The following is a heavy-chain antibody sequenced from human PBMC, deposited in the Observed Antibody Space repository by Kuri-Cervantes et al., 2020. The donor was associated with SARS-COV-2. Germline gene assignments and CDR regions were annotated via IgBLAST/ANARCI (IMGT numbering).Heavy chain of an antibody. V-gene: IGHV1-46*01. J-gene: IGHJ3*02. CDR1: GYTFTSYY. CDR3: AREGLGGVGAFDI. CDR2: INPSGGST. D-gene: IGHD3-16*01. Sequence: ASVKVSCKASGYTFTSYYMHWVRQAPGQGLEWMGIINPSGGSTSYAQKFQGRVTMTRDTSTSTVYMELSSLRSVDTAVYYCAREGLGGVGAFDIWGQGTMVTVSS.